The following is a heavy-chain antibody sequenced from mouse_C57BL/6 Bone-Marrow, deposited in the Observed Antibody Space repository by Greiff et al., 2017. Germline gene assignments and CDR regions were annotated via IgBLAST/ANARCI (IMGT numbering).Heavy chain of an antibody. Sequence: VQLQQPGAELVMPGASVKLSCKASGYTFTSYWMHWVKQRPGQGLEWIGEIDPSDSYTNYNQKFKGKSTLTVDKSSSTAYMQLSSLTSEDSAVYYCAILYDGYYWYFDVWGTGTTVTVSS. V-gene: IGHV1-69*01. J-gene: IGHJ1*03. CDR2: IDPSDSYT. D-gene: IGHD2-3*01. CDR3: AILYDGYYWYFDV. CDR1: GYTFTSYW.